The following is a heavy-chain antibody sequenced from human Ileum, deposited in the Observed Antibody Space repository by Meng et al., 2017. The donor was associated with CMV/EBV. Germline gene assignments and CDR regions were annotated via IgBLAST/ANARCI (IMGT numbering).Heavy chain of an antibody. J-gene: IGHJ4*02. CDR3: VKDAPYSSAWNKVIDS. CDR2: IRTDTTSR. D-gene: IGHD1/OR15-1a*01. CDR1: GFTFRNFG. V-gene: IGHV3-30*02. Sequence: GGSLRLSCAASGFTFRNFGMHWVRQAPDKGLEWVALIRTDTTSRYYADSVKGRFTISRDNSKNTLHLQMNSLKPEDTAVYYCVKDAPYSSAWNKVIDSWGQGTLVTVSS.